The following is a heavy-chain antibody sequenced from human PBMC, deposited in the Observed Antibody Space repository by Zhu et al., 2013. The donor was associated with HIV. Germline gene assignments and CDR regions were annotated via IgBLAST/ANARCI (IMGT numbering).Heavy chain of an antibody. CDR1: GGSFNNYY. J-gene: IGHJ4*02. CDR2: INPNAGGT. Sequence: QVQLEQSGTEVKKPGSSVKVPCKASGGSFNNYYIYWLRQAPGQGLEWMGWINPNAGGTKYGDKFQDRVIMTRETPTNTAYMELRSLRSDDTAVYYCARVFGTLGHLDYWGQGTLVAVSS. V-gene: IGHV1-2*02. CDR3: ARVFGTLGHLDY. D-gene: IGHD3-10*01.